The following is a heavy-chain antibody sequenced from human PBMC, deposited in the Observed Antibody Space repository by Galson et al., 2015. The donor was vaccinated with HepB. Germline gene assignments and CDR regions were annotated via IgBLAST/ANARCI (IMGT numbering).Heavy chain of an antibody. CDR3: ARRGLGYCSSTSCYFSYGMDV. V-gene: IGHV5-10-1*01. J-gene: IGHJ6*02. CDR2: IDPSDSYT. Sequence: QSGAEVKKPGESLRISCKGSGYSFTSYWISWVRQMPGKGLEWMGRIDPSDSYTNYSPSFQGHVTISADKSISTAYLQWSSLKASDTAMYYCARRGLGYCSSTSCYFSYGMDVWGQGTTVTVSS. CDR1: GYSFTSYW. D-gene: IGHD2-2*01.